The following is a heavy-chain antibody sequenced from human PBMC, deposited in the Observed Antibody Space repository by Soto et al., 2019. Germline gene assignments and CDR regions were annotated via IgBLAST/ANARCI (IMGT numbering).Heavy chain of an antibody. CDR3: ARDLGSGYYQYYGMDV. D-gene: IGHD1-26*01. CDR1: GYTFTGCY. J-gene: IGHJ6*02. Sequence: ASVKVSFKASGYTFTGCYMHWVRQAPGQGLEWRGWINPNSGGTNYAQKFQGRVTMTRDTSISTAYMELSRLRSDDTAVYYCARDLGSGYYQYYGMDVWGQGTTVTVSS. CDR2: INPNSGGT. V-gene: IGHV1-2*02.